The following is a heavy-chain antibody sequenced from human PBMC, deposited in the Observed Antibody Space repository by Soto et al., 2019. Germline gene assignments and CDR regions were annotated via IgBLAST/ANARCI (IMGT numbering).Heavy chain of an antibody. CDR2: INPYSGGT. J-gene: IGHJ4*02. V-gene: IGHV1-2*04. CDR3: ARGFYQLLPHFDY. Sequence: QVPLVQSGAEVKKPGASVKVSCKASGYTFTGYYMHWVRQAPGQGLEWMGWINPYSGGTNYAQKFQGWVTMTRDTSTSTAYMELRSLRSDDTAVYYCARGFYQLLPHFDYWGQGTLVTVSS. D-gene: IGHD2-2*01. CDR1: GYTFTGYY.